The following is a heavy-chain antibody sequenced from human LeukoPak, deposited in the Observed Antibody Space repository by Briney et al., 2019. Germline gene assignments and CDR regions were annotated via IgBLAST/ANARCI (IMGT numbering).Heavy chain of an antibody. CDR3: AKDPMVRGATYDY. J-gene: IGHJ4*02. D-gene: IGHD3-10*01. V-gene: IGHV3-23*01. CDR2: IGDSGCNT. Sequence: GGSLRLSCAASGFTFSRYAMTWVRQAPGKGLEWVSAIGDSGCNTYYADSVRGRFTISRDNSKNTLFLQMNSLRADDTAIYYCAKDPMVRGATYDYWGQGTLVTVSS. CDR1: GFTFSRYA.